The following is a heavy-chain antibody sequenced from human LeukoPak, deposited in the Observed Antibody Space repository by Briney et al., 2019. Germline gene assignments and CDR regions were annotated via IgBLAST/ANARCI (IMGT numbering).Heavy chain of an antibody. CDR2: ISGRGGST. CDR3: AKDSTDTAYVGITGTTEFDY. CDR1: GFTFSSYA. D-gene: IGHD1-20*01. V-gene: IGHV3-23*01. J-gene: IGHJ4*02. Sequence: GGSLRLSCAASGFTFSSYAMSWVRQAPGKGLEWVSAISGRGGSTYYADSVKGRFTISRDNSKNTLYLQMNSLRAEDTAVYYCAKDSTDTAYVGITGTTEFDYWGQGTLVTVSS.